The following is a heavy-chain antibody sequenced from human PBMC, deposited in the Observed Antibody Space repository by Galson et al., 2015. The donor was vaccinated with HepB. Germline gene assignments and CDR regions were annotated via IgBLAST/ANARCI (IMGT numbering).Heavy chain of an antibody. CDR2: ISGSGAGT. CDR1: GFTFGSYA. D-gene: IGHD4-17*01. V-gene: IGHV3-23*01. J-gene: IGHJ6*02. Sequence: SLRLSCAASGFTFGSYAMSWVRQAPGEGLECVSTISGSGAGTYYADSVKGRFTISRDNSKNTLYLQMNSLRAEDTAVYYCARQAYGDYYYGMDVWGQGTTVTVSS. CDR3: ARQAYGDYYYGMDV.